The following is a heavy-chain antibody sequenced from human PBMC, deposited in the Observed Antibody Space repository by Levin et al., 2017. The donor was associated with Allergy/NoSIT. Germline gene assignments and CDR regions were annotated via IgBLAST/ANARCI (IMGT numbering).Heavy chain of an antibody. CDR3: ARGGSYLTNGFDY. V-gene: IGHV3-48*03. D-gene: IGHD1-26*01. Sequence: PGGSLRLSCAASGFTFNNDELNWVRQAPGKGLEWVSYISGSGDSIYYADSVKGRFTISRDNAKNSLYLQMNSLRAEDTAVYCCARGGSYLTNGFDYWGQGTLVTVSS. J-gene: IGHJ4*02. CDR1: GFTFNNDE. CDR2: ISGSGDSI.